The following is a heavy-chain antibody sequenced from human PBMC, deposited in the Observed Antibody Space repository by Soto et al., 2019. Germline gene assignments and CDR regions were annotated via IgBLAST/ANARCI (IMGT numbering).Heavy chain of an antibody. D-gene: IGHD3-10*01. J-gene: IGHJ6*03. V-gene: IGHV4-59*01. CDR1: GGSISSYY. Sequence: PSETLSLTCTVSGGSISSYYWSWIRQPPGKGLEWIGYIYYSGSTNYNPSLKSRVTISVDTSKNQFSLKLSSVTAADTAVYYCARGVLLWFGELLRGYYYMDVWGKGTTVTVSS. CDR3: ARGVLLWFGELLRGYYYMDV. CDR2: IYYSGST.